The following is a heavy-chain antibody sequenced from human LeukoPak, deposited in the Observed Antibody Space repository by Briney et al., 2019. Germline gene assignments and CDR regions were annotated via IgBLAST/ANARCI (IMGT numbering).Heavy chain of an antibody. CDR1: GFTFTSYS. CDR3: AREPPYDDYAFDY. J-gene: IGHJ4*02. D-gene: IGHD4-17*01. Sequence: LTGGSLRLSCAASGFTFTSYSMNWVRQAPGKGLEFVSYINRRSSSLQYADSVKGRFTISRDNAKNSLYLQMDSLRAEDTAVYYCAREPPYDDYAFDYWGQGTLVTVSS. V-gene: IGHV3-48*01. CDR2: INRRSSSL.